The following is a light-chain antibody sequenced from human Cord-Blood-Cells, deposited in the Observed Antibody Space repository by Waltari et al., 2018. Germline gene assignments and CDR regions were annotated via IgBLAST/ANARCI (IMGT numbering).Light chain of an antibody. V-gene: IGLV2-23*02. J-gene: IGLJ2*01. Sequence: QSALTQTASVSGSPGQSITISCTGTSSDVGSYNLVSWYQQHPGKAPTLMIYEVSQRPSGVSNRFSGSKSGYTASLTISGLQAEDEADYYCCSYAGSSTFEVFGGGTKLTVL. CDR2: EVS. CDR3: CSYAGSSTFEV. CDR1: SSDVGSYNL.